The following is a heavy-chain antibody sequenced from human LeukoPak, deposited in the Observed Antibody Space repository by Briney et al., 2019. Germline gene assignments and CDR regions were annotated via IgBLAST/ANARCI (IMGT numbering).Heavy chain of an antibody. CDR3: ARANYCFDY. D-gene: IGHD5-24*01. CDR1: GFTFSDYW. V-gene: IGHV3-7*01. Sequence: SGGSLRLSCAASGFTFSDYWMSWVRQAPGKGLEWVAYIKQDGCDKYYVDSVKGRFTISKDNAKNSLYLQMNSLRDEDSAVYYCARANYCFDYWGQGTLVTVSS. J-gene: IGHJ4*02. CDR2: IKQDGCDK.